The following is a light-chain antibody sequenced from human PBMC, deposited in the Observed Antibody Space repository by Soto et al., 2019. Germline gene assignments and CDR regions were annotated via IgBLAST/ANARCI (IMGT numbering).Light chain of an antibody. Sequence: DIQMTQSPSTLSASVGDRVALTCRASQSISTWLAWYQQKPGKAPKLLIYKASSLDSGVPSRFRGSGSGTVSTPTITTLHLDDCETHYCKKYNISPYLLGRGTKLEIK. V-gene: IGKV1-5*03. J-gene: IGKJ2*01. CDR2: KAS. CDR1: QSISTW. CDR3: KKYNISPYL.